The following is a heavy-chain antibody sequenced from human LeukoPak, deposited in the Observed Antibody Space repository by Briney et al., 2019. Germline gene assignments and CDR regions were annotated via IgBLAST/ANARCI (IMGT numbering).Heavy chain of an antibody. D-gene: IGHD4-17*01. V-gene: IGHV3-23*01. J-gene: IGHJ4*02. CDR3: AKLTVTD. Sequence: PGGSLRLSCAASGFIFSSYSMSWVRQAPGKGLEWVSVITGSGGNTYYADSVKGRFTISRDNSKNTLYLQMNSLRAEDTAVHYCAKLTVTDCGQGTLVTVSS. CDR1: GFIFSSYS. CDR2: ITGSGGNT.